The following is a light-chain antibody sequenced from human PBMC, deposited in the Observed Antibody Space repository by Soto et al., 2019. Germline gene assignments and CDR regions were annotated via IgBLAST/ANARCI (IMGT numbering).Light chain of an antibody. CDR1: QSISNY. J-gene: IGKJ5*01. CDR2: AAS. CDR3: QQANIFPIT. V-gene: IGKV1-39*01. Sequence: DIQMTQSPSSLSASVGDRVTITCRASQSISNYLNWYQQKPGKAPNLLIYAASSLQSGVPSSFSGSGSGTDFTLTISSLQPEDFATYYCQQANIFPITFGQGTRLEIK.